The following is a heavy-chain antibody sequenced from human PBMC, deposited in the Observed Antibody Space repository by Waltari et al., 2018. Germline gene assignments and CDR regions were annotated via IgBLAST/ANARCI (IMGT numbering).Heavy chain of an antibody. CDR3: ARGHGGSYQRIDAFDV. CDR1: GFSPRGLC. D-gene: IGHD1-26*01. J-gene: IGHJ3*01. CDR2: ISGNSRYI. V-gene: IGHV3-21*01. Sequence: EVQLVDSGGGLVKPGGSLRLSCAPLGFSPRGLCFNGVRQAPGKGLDWVSSISGNSRYIYYAASVKGRFTVSRDNAENSLFLQLNSLRAEDTAVYYGARGHGGSYQRIDAFDVWGQGTMVTVSS.